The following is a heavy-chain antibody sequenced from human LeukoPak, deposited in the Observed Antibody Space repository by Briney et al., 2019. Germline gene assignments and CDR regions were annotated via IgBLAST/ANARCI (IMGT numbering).Heavy chain of an antibody. CDR2: ISNNGGYT. CDR3: AKQLGYCSDGSCYFPY. D-gene: IGHD2-15*01. J-gene: IGHJ4*02. Sequence: GGSLRLSCAASGFAFSSYAMSWVRQAPGKGLEWVSAISNNGGYTYYADSVQGRFTISRDNSKSTLCLQMNSLRAEDTAVYYCAKQLGYCSDGSCYFPYWGQGTLVTVSS. CDR1: GFAFSSYA. V-gene: IGHV3-23*01.